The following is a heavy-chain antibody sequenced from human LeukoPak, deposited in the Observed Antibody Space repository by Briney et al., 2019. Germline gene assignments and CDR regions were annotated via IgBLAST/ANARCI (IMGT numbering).Heavy chain of an antibody. J-gene: IGHJ4*02. V-gene: IGHV1-46*01. CDR1: GYTFPSYF. CDR2: INPTGGST. CDR3: ARAGSSGWFRNSFDY. D-gene: IGHD6-19*01. Sequence: ASVKVSCKASGYTFPSYFMHWVRQAPGQGLEWMGIINPTGGSTTYAQKFQGRVTMTRDTSTSTVYMELSSLRSDDTAVYYCARAGSSGWFRNSFDYWGQGTLVTVSS.